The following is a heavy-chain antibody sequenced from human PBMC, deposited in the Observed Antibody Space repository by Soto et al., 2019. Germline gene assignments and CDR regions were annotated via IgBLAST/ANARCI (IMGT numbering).Heavy chain of an antibody. J-gene: IGHJ6*02. Sequence: GGSLRLSCAASGFTFSSYWMSWVRQAPGKGLEWVANIKQDGSEKYYVDSVKGRFTISRDNAKNSLYLQMNSLRAEDTAVYYCARDQKREDYYYYGMDVWGQGTTVTVSS. CDR3: ARDQKREDYYYYGMDV. V-gene: IGHV3-7*04. CDR2: IKQDGSEK. CDR1: GFTFSSYW.